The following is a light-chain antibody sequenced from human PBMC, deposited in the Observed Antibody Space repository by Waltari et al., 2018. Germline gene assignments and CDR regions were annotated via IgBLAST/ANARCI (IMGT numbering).Light chain of an antibody. V-gene: IGLV2-8*01. J-gene: IGLJ2*01. CDR2: DVT. CDR1: SSAAGGYHY. CDR3: SSYAGSNNLL. Sequence: QSALTQPPSASGSPGPSVTIPCPGTSSAAGGYHYVPWYQHHPGKAPKVMIYDVTNRPSGVPDRFSGSKSGNTASLTVSGLQAEDEADYYCSSYAGSNNLLFGGGTKLTVL.